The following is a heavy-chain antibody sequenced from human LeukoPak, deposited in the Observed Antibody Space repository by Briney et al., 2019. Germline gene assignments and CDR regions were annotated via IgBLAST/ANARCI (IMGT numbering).Heavy chain of an antibody. CDR1: GYSFTGHY. CDR3: ARVSAPGGTRLFDY. CDR2: INPKSGGT. D-gene: IGHD2-15*01. V-gene: IGHV1-2*02. J-gene: IGHJ4*02. Sequence: GASVKVSCKASGYSFTGHYMHWVRQAPGQGLEWMGWINPKSGGTNYAQKFQGRVTMTRDTSISTAYMDMSSLRSDDTAVYYCARVSAPGGTRLFDYWGQGTLVTVSS.